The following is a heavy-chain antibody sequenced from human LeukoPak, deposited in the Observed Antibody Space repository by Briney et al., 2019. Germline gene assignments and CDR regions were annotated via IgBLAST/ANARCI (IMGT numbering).Heavy chain of an antibody. CDR3: AKGVGPVAGHPGDN. D-gene: IGHD6-19*01. J-gene: IGHJ4*02. V-gene: IGHV3-30-3*01. CDR1: GFTFSSYA. Sequence: GGSLRLSCAASGFTFSSYAMSWVRQAPGKGLEWVAVISYDGSNKYYADSVKGRFTISRDNSKNTPYLQMNSLSDDDTAVYYCAKGVGPVAGHPGDNWGQGTLVTASS. CDR2: ISYDGSNK.